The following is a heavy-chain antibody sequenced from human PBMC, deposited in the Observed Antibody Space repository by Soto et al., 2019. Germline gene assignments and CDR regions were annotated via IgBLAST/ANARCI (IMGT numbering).Heavy chain of an antibody. CDR3: ARDRAVRSAGGYYGMDV. D-gene: IGHD3-3*01. CDR1: GYTFTSYG. Sequence: QVQLVQSGAEVKKPGASVKVSCKASGYTFTSYGISWVRQAPGQGLEWMGWISAYNGNTNYAQKLQGRVTMTTDTSTSTAYMELRSLRSDDTAVYYCARDRAVRSAGGYYGMDVWGQGTTVTVSS. CDR2: ISAYNGNT. V-gene: IGHV1-18*01. J-gene: IGHJ6*02.